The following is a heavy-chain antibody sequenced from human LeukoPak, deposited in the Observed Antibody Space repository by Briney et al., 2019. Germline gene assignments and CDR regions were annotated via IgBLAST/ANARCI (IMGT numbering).Heavy chain of an antibody. CDR3: ARVSGVLLWSGELSAFDY. V-gene: IGHV1-18*01. D-gene: IGHD3-10*01. Sequence: ASVKVSCKASGYTFTSYGISWVRQAPGQGLEWMGWISAYNGNTNYAQKLQGRVTMTTDTSTSTAYMELRSLRSDDTAVYYCARVSGVLLWSGELSAFDYWGQGTLVTVSS. CDR2: ISAYNGNT. CDR1: GYTFTSYG. J-gene: IGHJ4*02.